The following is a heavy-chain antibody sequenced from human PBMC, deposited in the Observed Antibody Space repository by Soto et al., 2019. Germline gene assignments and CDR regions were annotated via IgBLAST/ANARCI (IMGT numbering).Heavy chain of an antibody. J-gene: IGHJ6*02. D-gene: IGHD3-22*01. CDR3: ARDYYDSSGYYWRYYYGMDV. V-gene: IGHV4-34*01. CDR2: INHSGST. Sequence: SETLSLTCAVYGGSFSGYYWSWIRQPPGKGLEWIGEINHSGSTNYNPSLKSRVTISVDTSKNQFSLKLSSVTAADTAVYYCARDYYDSSGYYWRYYYGMDVWGQGTTVT. CDR1: GGSFSGYY.